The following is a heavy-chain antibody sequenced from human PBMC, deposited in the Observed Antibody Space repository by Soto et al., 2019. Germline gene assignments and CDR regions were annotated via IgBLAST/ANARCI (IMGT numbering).Heavy chain of an antibody. CDR1: GFTFNTFG. CDR3: SKSPNFYCSSYHCYKYYFDY. D-gene: IGHD2-2*01. CDR2: ISYDGSDK. Sequence: GGSLRLSCAASGFTFNTFGMHWVRQAPGKGLEWVAVISYDGSDKYYSDSVRGRFTISRDNSMNTLYLQMNSLRTEDTAVYYCSKSPNFYCSSYHCYKYYFDYWGQGTLVTVSA. J-gene: IGHJ4*02. V-gene: IGHV3-30*18.